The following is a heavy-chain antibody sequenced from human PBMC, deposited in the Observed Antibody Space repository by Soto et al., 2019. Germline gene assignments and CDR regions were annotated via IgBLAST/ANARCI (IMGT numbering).Heavy chain of an antibody. CDR2: IFSNDEK. J-gene: IGHJ4*02. Sequence: SGPPLVNPTETLTLTCTVSGFSLSNARMGVSWIRQPPGKALEWLAHIFSNDEKSYSTSLKSRLTISKDTSKSQVVLTMTNMDPVETATYYCARGGGYRSSWYVDYRGQGTPVTVS. CDR3: ARGGGYRSSWYVDY. D-gene: IGHD6-13*01. V-gene: IGHV2-26*01. CDR1: GFSLSNARMG.